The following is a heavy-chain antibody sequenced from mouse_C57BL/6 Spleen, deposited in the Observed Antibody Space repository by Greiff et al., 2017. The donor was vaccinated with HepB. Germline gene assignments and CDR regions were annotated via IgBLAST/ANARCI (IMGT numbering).Heavy chain of an antibody. D-gene: IGHD1-1*01. J-gene: IGHJ1*03. CDR3: ARRNYYGSSPYWYFDV. CDR2: INPNNGGT. CDR1: GYTFTDYN. Sequence: VQLQQSGPELVKPGASVKIPCKASGYTFTDYNMDWVKQSHGKSLEWIGDINPNNGGTFYNQKFKGKATLTVDKSSSTAYMELRSLTSEDTAVYYCARRNYYGSSPYWYFDVWGTGTTVTVSS. V-gene: IGHV1-18*01.